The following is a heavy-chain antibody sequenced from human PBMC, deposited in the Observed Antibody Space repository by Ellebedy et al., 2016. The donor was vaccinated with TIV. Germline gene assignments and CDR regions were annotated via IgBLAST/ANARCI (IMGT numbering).Heavy chain of an antibody. CDR2: IRSKASGGTT. Sequence: GESLKISXTASGFAVGNEYISWFRQAPGKGLEWVGFIRSKASGGTTDYDASVKGRFTISRDESKNIAYLQMNSLKTEDTAMYYCTREVSMTTVTNWGQGTLVTVSS. CDR3: TREVSMTTVTN. J-gene: IGHJ4*02. V-gene: IGHV3-49*03. CDR1: GFAVGNEY. D-gene: IGHD4-17*01.